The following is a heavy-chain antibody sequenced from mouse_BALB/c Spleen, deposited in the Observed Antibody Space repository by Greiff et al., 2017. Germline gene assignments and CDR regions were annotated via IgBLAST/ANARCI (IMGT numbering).Heavy chain of an antibody. CDR1: GYAFSSYW. Sequence: VQLQESGAELVRPGSSVKISCKASGYAFSSYWMNWVKQRPGQGLEWIGQIYPGDGDTNYNGKFKGKATLTADKSSSTAYMQLSSLTSEDSAVYFCARVGGKDEDYYAMDYWGQGTSVTVSS. J-gene: IGHJ4*01. CDR3: ARVGGKDEDYYAMDY. CDR2: IYPGDGDT. V-gene: IGHV1-80*01. D-gene: IGHD1-3*01.